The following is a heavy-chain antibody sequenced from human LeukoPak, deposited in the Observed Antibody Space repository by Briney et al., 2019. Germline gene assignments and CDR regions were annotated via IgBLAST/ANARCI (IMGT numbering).Heavy chain of an antibody. Sequence: TGGSLRLSCAASGFTFSNYWMSWVRQAPGKGLEWVANIRQDGSEKYYVDSVKGRFTISRDNAKNSLYLQMNSLRAEDTAVYFCARDPRTDAFDIWGQGTMVTVSS. CDR1: GFTFSNYW. CDR3: ARDPRTDAFDI. J-gene: IGHJ3*02. CDR2: IRQDGSEK. V-gene: IGHV3-7*04.